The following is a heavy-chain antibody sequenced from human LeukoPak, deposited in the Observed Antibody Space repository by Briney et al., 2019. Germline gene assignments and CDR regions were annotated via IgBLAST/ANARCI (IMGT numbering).Heavy chain of an antibody. CDR3: ARRSVTTFDY. V-gene: IGHV3-23*01. J-gene: IGHJ4*02. D-gene: IGHD4-17*01. CDR2: ISGNGGST. Sequence: GGSLRLSCAASGFTFSSYVMSWVRQAPGKGLEWVSLISGNGGSTYYADSVKGRFTISRDNSKNTLYLQMSSLRADDTAVYYCARRSVTTFDYWGQGTLVTVSS. CDR1: GFTFSSYV.